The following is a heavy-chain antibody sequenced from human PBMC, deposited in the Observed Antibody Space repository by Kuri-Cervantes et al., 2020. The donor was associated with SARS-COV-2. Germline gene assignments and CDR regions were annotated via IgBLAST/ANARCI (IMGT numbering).Heavy chain of an antibody. Sequence: GESLKISCAASGFTFSSYAMHWVRQAPGKGLEWVAVISYDGSNKYYADSVRGRLTISRDNSKNTLYLQMNSLRAEDTAVYYCARGRGYCSGGSCSEFWGQGTLVTVSS. CDR2: ISYDGSNK. CDR3: ARGRGYCSGGSCSEF. J-gene: IGHJ4*02. V-gene: IGHV3-30*14. D-gene: IGHD2-15*01. CDR1: GFTFSSYA.